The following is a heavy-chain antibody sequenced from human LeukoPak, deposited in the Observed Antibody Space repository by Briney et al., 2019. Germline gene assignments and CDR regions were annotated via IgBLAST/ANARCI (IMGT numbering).Heavy chain of an antibody. Sequence: ASVKVSCKASGCTIYSFGLGWVRQAPGQGLQWMGWISAHYANTNYAQNLQGRVTINTDTTTNTAYVELRSLTSDDTAMYYCARVRLGADAFDIWGQGTMVTVSS. V-gene: IGHV1-18*01. CDR1: GCTIYSFG. D-gene: IGHD3-16*01. J-gene: IGHJ3*02. CDR2: ISAHYANT. CDR3: ARVRLGADAFDI.